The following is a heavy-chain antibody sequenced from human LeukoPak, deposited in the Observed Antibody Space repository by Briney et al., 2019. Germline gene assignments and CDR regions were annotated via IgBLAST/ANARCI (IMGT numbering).Heavy chain of an antibody. CDR3: ARDRYYYDSSGYYYYYYYGMDV. CDR2: ISYSGST. V-gene: IGHV4-31*03. D-gene: IGHD3-22*01. Sequence: PSETLSLTCTVSGGSVSSGGYYWNWIRQHPGKGLEWIGYISYSGSTYYNPSLKSRVTISVDTSKNQFSLKLSSVTAADTAMYYCARDRYYYDSSGYYYYYYYGMDVWGQGTTVTVSS. J-gene: IGHJ6*02. CDR1: GGSVSSGGYY.